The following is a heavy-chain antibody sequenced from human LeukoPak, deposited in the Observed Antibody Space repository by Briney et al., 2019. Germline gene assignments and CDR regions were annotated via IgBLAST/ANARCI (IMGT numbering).Heavy chain of an antibody. CDR1: GGSIRRYY. Sequence: PSETLSLTCTVSGGSIRRYYWGWIRQPPGKGLEWIGSIYYSGSTYYNPSLKSRVTISVDTSKNQFSLKLSSVTAADTAVYYCARLIAAAGTSYWGQGTLVTVSS. D-gene: IGHD6-13*01. CDR3: ARLIAAAGTSY. J-gene: IGHJ4*02. V-gene: IGHV4-39*01. CDR2: IYYSGST.